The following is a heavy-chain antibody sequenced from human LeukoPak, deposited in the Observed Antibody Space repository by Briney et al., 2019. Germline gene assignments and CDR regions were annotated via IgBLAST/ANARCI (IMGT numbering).Heavy chain of an antibody. V-gene: IGHV4-59*01. CDR3: ARDQGAVAAYFDY. J-gene: IGHJ4*02. D-gene: IGHD6-19*01. CDR2: IYYSGST. CDR1: GGSISSYY. Sequence: SETLSLTCTDSGGSISSYYWSWIRQPPGKGLEWIGYIYYSGSTNYNPSLKSRVTISVDTSKNQFSLKLSSVTAADTAVYYCARDQGAVAAYFDYWGQGTLVTVSS.